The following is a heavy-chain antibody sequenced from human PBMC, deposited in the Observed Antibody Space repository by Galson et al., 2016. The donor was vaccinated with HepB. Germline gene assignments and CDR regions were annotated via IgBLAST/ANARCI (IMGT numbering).Heavy chain of an antibody. Sequence: SLRLSCAASGFTFSGFSMNWVRQAPGRGLEWVSYISSSTIIYYADSVKGRFTISRDNAKNSLYLQMNDLSAGDTAVYYCARSPNNYYGMDVWGQGTTVTVSS. D-gene: IGHD1/OR15-1a*01. CDR1: GFTFSGFS. J-gene: IGHJ6*02. V-gene: IGHV3-48*01. CDR2: ISSSTII. CDR3: ARSPNNYYGMDV.